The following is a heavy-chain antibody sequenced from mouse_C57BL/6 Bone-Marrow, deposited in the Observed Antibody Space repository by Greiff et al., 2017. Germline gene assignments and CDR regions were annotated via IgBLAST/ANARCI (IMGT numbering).Heavy chain of an antibody. CDR1: GFSLSSYA. CDR2: ISDGGSYT. J-gene: IGHJ3*01. D-gene: IGHD1-1*01. CDR3: ARDPYDNGSSAWFAD. Sequence: EVKLVESGGGLVKPGGSLNLSCAVSGFSLSSYAMSWVRQPPEKRLEWVATISDGGSYTYYPDHVTGRFTMSRDNAKNNLYLQMSHLKSEDTAMYDCARDPYDNGSSAWFADWGQGTLVTVSA. V-gene: IGHV5-4*03.